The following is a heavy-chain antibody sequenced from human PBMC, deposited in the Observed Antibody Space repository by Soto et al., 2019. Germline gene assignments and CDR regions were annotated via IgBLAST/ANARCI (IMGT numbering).Heavy chain of an antibody. CDR2: INHSGST. J-gene: IGHJ5*02. CDR1: GGSFSGYY. D-gene: IGHD2-15*01. Sequence: QVQLQQWGAGLLKPSETLSLTCAVYGGSFSGYYWSWIRQPPGKGLEWIGEINHSGSTNYNPSLKSRVTTSVDTSKNQFSLKLSSVTAADTAVYYCARGVSCSGGSCYWFDPWGQGTLVTVSS. CDR3: ARGVSCSGGSCYWFDP. V-gene: IGHV4-34*01.